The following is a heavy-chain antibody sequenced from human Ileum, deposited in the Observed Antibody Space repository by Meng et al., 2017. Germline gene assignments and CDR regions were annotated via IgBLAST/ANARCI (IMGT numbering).Heavy chain of an antibody. J-gene: IGHJ4*02. CDR2: IHKDGSAT. CDR1: GFTFSNYW. CDR3: ARDSEAVGATIDY. V-gene: IGHV3-74*01. Sequence: EVHLVESGGDLTQPGGSLRPPCAASGFTFSNYWMHWVRQAPGKGLVWVSRIHKDGSATAYADSVKGRFTISRDNAKNTLYLQMNSLRVEDTAVYYCARDSEAVGATIDYWGQGTLVTVSS. D-gene: IGHD1-26*01.